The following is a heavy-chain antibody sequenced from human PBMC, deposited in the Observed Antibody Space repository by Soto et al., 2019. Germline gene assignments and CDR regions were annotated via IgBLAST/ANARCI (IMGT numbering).Heavy chain of an antibody. V-gene: IGHV3-33*08. CDR2: IWYDGSNK. J-gene: IGHJ5*02. Sequence: PGGSLRLSCAASEFTFSSYTMYWVRQAPGTGLEWVAVIWYDGSNKYYADSVKGRFTISRDNSKNTLYLQMNSLRAEDTAVYYCARDIEYYYDSSGYPLAWGQGTLVTVSS. CDR1: EFTFSSYT. D-gene: IGHD3-22*01. CDR3: ARDIEYYYDSSGYPLA.